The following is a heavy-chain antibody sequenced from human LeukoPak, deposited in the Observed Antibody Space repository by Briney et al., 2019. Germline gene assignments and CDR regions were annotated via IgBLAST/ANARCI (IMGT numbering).Heavy chain of an antibody. CDR2: IYTSGST. V-gene: IGHV4-4*09. CDR1: GGSISSYY. Sequence: PSETLSLTCTVSGGSISSYYWSWIRQPPGKGLEWIGYIYTSGSTNYNPSLKSRVTISIDTSKNQFSLKLTSVTAADTAVYYCARAPKGDSSGGSIDYWGQGTLVTVSS. D-gene: IGHD3-22*01. J-gene: IGHJ4*02. CDR3: ARAPKGDSSGGSIDY.